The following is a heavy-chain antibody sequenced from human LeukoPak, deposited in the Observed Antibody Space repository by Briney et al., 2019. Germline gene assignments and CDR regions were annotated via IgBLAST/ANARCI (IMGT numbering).Heavy chain of an antibody. Sequence: GGSLRLSCAASGFTFSDYGMHWVRQAPGKGLEWVALISYDGGNKFYADSVGDRFTNSRDNSKNTLFLQMNSLRTEDTAMYYCAKVFEVRGARRPKDYWGQGTLVIVSS. V-gene: IGHV3-30*18. CDR3: AKVFEVRGARRPKDY. J-gene: IGHJ4*02. CDR1: GFTFSDYG. D-gene: IGHD3-10*01. CDR2: ISYDGGNK.